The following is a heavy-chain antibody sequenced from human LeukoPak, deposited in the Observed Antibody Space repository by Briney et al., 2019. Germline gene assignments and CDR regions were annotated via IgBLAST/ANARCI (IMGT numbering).Heavy chain of an antibody. CDR2: IKQDGSEE. Sequence: GGSLRLSCAASGFTFSSYWMSRVRQAPGKGLEWVANIKQDGSEEYYVDSVKGRFTISRDNAKNSLYLQMNSLRAEDTAVYYCARITGIPQFDYWGQGTLVTVSS. J-gene: IGHJ4*02. CDR1: GFTFSSYW. V-gene: IGHV3-7*01. CDR3: ARITGIPQFDY. D-gene: IGHD1-20*01.